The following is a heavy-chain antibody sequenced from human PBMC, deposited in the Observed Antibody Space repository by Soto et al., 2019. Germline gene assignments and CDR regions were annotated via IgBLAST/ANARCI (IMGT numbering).Heavy chain of an antibody. V-gene: IGHV3-48*01. D-gene: IGHD3-3*01. CDR1: GFTFSSYS. Sequence: LRLSCAASGFTFSSYSMNWVRQAPGKGLEWVSYISSSSSTIYYADSVKGRFTISRDNAKNSLYLQMNSLRAEDTAVYYCAREGITIFGVVRTAFDIWGQGTMVTVSS. J-gene: IGHJ3*02. CDR3: AREGITIFGVVRTAFDI. CDR2: ISSSSSTI.